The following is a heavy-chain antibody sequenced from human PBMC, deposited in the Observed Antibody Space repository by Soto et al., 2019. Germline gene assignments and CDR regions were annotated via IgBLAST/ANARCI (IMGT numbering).Heavy chain of an antibody. D-gene: IGHD3-3*01. V-gene: IGHV4-34*01. J-gene: IGHJ3*02. CDR2: TKHSGST. Sequence: PSQTRSRTWAVYGGSFSGYYWSWIRQPPGEVRGWIGETKHSGSTNYNPSLKSRVTIAGDTSKNQFSLKLSSVTAEDTAVYYCARLRFRITIFGVVIIPDAFDIWGQGTMVTVSS. CDR3: ARLRFRITIFGVVIIPDAFDI. CDR1: GGSFSGYY.